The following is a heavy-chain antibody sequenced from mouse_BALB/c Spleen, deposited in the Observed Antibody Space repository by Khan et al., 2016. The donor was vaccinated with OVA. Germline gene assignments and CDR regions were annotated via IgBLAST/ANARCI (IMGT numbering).Heavy chain of an antibody. Sequence: QVPLQQSGAELMTPGASVKISCKATGYAFRSYWIEWVKQRPGHGLEWVGEILPGTGNTKYNEKFEGKATFTADTSSSTAYLLLSSLTSEDSAVCDCARPSYADSWGPGTTLTVSS. CDR1: GYAFRSYW. J-gene: IGHJ2*01. CDR3: ARPSYADS. D-gene: IGHD2-10*01. V-gene: IGHV1-9*01. CDR2: ILPGTGNT.